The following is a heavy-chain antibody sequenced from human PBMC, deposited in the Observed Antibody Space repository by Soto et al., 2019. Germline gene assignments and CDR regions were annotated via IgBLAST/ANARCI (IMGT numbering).Heavy chain of an antibody. Sequence: SETLSLTCAVYGGSFSGYYWSWIRQPPGKGLEWIGEINHSGSTNYNPSLKSRVTISVDTSKNQFSLKLSSVTAADTAVYYCARGGRRDGYRKTPRRFEYWGQGTLVTVSS. D-gene: IGHD5-12*01. J-gene: IGHJ4*02. CDR1: GGSFSGYY. V-gene: IGHV4-34*01. CDR3: ARGGRRDGYRKTPRRFEY. CDR2: INHSGST.